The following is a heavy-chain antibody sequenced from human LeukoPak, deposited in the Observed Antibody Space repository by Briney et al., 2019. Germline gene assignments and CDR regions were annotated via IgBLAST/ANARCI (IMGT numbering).Heavy chain of an antibody. D-gene: IGHD5-12*01. CDR1: GGSISSSSYY. V-gene: IGHV4-39*01. Sequence: ASEALSLTCTVSGGSISSSSYYWGWIRQPQGKGLEWIGIIYYSGSTYYNPSLKSRVTISVDTSKNQFSLKLSSVTAADTAVYYCARLVATIRDLDYWGQGTLVTVSS. CDR2: IYYSGST. CDR3: ARLVATIRDLDY. J-gene: IGHJ4*02.